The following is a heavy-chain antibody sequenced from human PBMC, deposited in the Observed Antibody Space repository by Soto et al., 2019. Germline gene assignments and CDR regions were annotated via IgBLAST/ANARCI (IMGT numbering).Heavy chain of an antibody. D-gene: IGHD6-13*01. CDR3: ARILGSSCEFDP. V-gene: IGHV4-4*02. Sequence: NPSETLSLTCAVSGGSIISSNWWSCVRQPPGKGLEWIGEIYHSGSTNYNPSLKSRVTISVDKSKNQFSLKLSSVTAADTAVYYCARILGSSCEFDPWGQGTLVTVSS. CDR1: GGSIISSNW. CDR2: IYHSGST. J-gene: IGHJ5*02.